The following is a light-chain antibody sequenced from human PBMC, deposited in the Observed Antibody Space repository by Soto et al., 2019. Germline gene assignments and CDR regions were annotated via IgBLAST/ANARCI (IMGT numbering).Light chain of an antibody. V-gene: IGLV1-40*01. CDR1: SSNIRAGYD. CDR2: DNT. CDR3: QSYDRSLSGSRV. J-gene: IGLJ1*01. Sequence: QSVLTQPPSVSGAPGQRVTIAYTGSSSNIRAGYDVHWYQQLPGTAPKLLIYDNTNRPSGVPDRFSGSKSGTSASLAITGLQAEDEADYYCQSYDRSLSGSRVFGTGTKVTVL.